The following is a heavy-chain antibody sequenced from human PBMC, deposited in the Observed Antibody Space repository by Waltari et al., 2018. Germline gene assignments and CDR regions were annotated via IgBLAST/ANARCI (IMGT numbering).Heavy chain of an antibody. CDR1: ESTFSRYA. D-gene: IGHD3-22*01. CDR3: ARGYYDSRGYPPHY. CDR2: ISFDGSIQ. V-gene: IGHV3-30-3*01. Sequence: QVQLVESGGGVVQPGRSLRLSCVASESTFSRYAMHWVRQATGKGVEWVAVISFDGSIQYYADSVKGRFIISRDNSKKTLYLQTGSLRADDTAVYYCARGYYDSRGYPPHYWGQGTLVTVSS. J-gene: IGHJ4*02.